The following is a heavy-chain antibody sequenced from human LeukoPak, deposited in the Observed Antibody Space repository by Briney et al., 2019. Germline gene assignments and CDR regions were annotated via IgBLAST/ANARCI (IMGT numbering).Heavy chain of an antibody. J-gene: IGHJ4*02. CDR2: ISYDGSNK. CDR3: ARGRLRFLEWFTNFDY. D-gene: IGHD3-3*01. V-gene: IGHV3-30-3*01. Sequence: GGSLRLSCTASGFTFSHYAMHWVRQAPGKGLEWVAVISYDGSNKYYADSVKGRFTISRDNSKNTLYLQMNSLRAEDTAVYYCARGRLRFLEWFTNFDYWGQGTLVTVSS. CDR1: GFTFSHYA.